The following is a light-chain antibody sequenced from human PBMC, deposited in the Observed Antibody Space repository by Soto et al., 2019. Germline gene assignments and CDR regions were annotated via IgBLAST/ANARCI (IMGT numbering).Light chain of an antibody. CDR3: QQRSNWPPVT. V-gene: IGKV3-15*01. J-gene: IGKJ5*01. CDR1: QSVSSN. Sequence: VMTESLATVSVSTRERATLSCRASQSVSSNLAWYQHKPGQAPRLLIYGASTRATGIPARFSGSGSGTEFTLTISSLQSEDFAVYYCQQRSNWPPVTFGQGTRLEIK. CDR2: GAS.